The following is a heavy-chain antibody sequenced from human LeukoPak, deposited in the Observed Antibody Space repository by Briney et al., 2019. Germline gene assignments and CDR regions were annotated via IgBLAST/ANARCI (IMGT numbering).Heavy chain of an antibody. CDR1: GFTFSSHT. Sequence: GGSLRLSCAASGFTFSSHTINWVRQAPGKGLEWVSSISSSSDYIHYADSVKGRFTISRDNAKNSLYLQMNSLRAEDTAVYYCAELGITMIGGVWGKGTTVTISS. D-gene: IGHD3-10*02. V-gene: IGHV3-21*01. J-gene: IGHJ6*04. CDR3: AELGITMIGGV. CDR2: ISSSSDYI.